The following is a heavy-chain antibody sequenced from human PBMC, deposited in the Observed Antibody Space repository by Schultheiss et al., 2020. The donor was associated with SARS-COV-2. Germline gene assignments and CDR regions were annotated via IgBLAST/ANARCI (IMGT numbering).Heavy chain of an antibody. Sequence: GGSLRLSCAASGFTFSSYSMNWVRQAPGKGLEWVSAISGSGGSTYYADSVKGRFTISRDNSKNTLYLQMNSLRAEDTAVYYCARDKDSSGYNHYGMDVWGQGTTVTVSS. D-gene: IGHD3-22*01. CDR2: ISGSGGST. V-gene: IGHV3-23*01. CDR3: ARDKDSSGYNHYGMDV. CDR1: GFTFSSYS. J-gene: IGHJ6*02.